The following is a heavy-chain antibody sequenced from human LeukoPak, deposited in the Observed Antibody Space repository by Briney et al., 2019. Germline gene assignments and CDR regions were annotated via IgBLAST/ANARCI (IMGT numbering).Heavy chain of an antibody. V-gene: IGHV3-7*05. J-gene: IGHJ4*02. CDR3: ARDQRYCSSSSCPWEPFDY. CDR2: IKQDGRET. Sequence: GGSLRLSCAASGFTISSYWMSWVRQAPGKRMEWVANIKQDGRETYYVDTAKGRFTISRDNAKNSLYLQMNSLRAEDTAVYYCARDQRYCSSSSCPWEPFDYWGQRTLVTVSS. D-gene: IGHD2-2*01. CDR1: GFTISSYW.